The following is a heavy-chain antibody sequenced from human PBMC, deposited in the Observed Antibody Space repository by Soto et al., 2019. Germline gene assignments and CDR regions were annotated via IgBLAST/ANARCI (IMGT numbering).Heavy chain of an antibody. V-gene: IGHV1-69*06. J-gene: IGHJ5*02. CDR1: GGTFSSYA. Sequence: SVKVSCKASGGTFSSYAISWVRQAPGQGLEWMGGIIPIFGTANYAQKFQGRVTITADKSTSTAYMELSSLRSEDTAVYYCASGPLGYCSSTSCYDFLEFDPWGQGTLVTVSS. D-gene: IGHD2-2*01. CDR2: IIPIFGTA. CDR3: ASGPLGYCSSTSCYDFLEFDP.